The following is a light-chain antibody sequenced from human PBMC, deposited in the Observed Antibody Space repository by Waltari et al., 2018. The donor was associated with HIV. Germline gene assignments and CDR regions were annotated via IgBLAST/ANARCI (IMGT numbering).Light chain of an antibody. V-gene: IGKV1-39*01. CDR1: QNIYTF. CDR3: LQTFNTPLT. CDR2: RAS. Sequence: DIQMTQSPSSLSAPFADRVTFTCRASQNIYTFVNWFQVKPGKTPRLLIYRASNLERGVPSRFSGSGSGTEFSLTISSVQPDDVAAYFCLQTFNTPLTFDPGTKLDV. J-gene: IGKJ3*01.